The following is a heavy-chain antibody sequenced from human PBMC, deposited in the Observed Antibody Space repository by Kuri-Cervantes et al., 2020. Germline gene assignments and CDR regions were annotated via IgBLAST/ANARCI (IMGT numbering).Heavy chain of an antibody. D-gene: IGHD3-10*01. CDR3: ARSYYYGSGREYGMDV. CDR2: IYTSGST. CDR1: GGSISSGSYY. V-gene: IGHV4-61*02. Sequence: SETLSLTCTVSGGSISSGSYYWSWIRQPARKGLEWIGRIYTSGSTNYNPSLKSRVTISVDTSKNQFSLKLSSVTAADTAVYYCARSYYYGSGREYGMDVWGQGTTVTVSS. J-gene: IGHJ6*02.